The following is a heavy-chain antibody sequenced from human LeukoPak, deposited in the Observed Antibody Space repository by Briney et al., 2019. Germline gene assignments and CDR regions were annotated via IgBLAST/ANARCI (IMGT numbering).Heavy chain of an antibody. V-gene: IGHV1-2*02. J-gene: IGHJ6*02. D-gene: IGHD2-8*01. CDR3: ARGMLAPYSYHGMDV. CDR2: INPNSGAT. Sequence: ASVKVSCKASGYTFTGYYVHWVRQAPGQGLEWMAWINPNSGATNYAQKFQGRVTLTRDTPITTAYMELSSLRSDDTAVYYCARGMLAPYSYHGMDVWGQGTTVTVSS. CDR1: GYTFTGYY.